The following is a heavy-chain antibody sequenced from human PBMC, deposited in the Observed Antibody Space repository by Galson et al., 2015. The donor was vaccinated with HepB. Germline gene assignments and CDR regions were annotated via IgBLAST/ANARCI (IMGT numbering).Heavy chain of an antibody. CDR1: GGSTSSGGYS. CDR2: IYYTGRK. Sequence: TLSLTCAVSGGSTSSGGYSWSWIRQPPGRGLEWIGYIYYTGRKEYNPSLKSRMTISVDTSENQFSLKLSSVTAADTAMYYCARGLSYSEYYFDYWGQGTLVTVSS. V-gene: IGHV4-31*11. J-gene: IGHJ4*02. CDR3: ARGLSYSEYYFDY. D-gene: IGHD3-10*01.